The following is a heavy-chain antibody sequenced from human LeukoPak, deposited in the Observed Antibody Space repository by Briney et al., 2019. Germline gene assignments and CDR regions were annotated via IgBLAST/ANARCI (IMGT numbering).Heavy chain of an antibody. Sequence: GRSLRLSCAASGFTFSSYAMHWVRQAPGKGLEWVAVISYDGSNKYYADSVKGRFTISRDNSKNTLYLQMNSLRAEDTAVYYCARDLGVSGWHLWYFDYWGQGTLVTVSS. CDR2: ISYDGSNK. J-gene: IGHJ4*02. D-gene: IGHD6-19*01. CDR1: GFTFSSYA. CDR3: ARDLGVSGWHLWYFDY. V-gene: IGHV3-30*04.